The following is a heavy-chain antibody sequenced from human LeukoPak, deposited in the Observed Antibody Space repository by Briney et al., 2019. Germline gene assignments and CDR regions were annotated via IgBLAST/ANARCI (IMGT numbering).Heavy chain of an antibody. J-gene: IGHJ4*02. Sequence: ASVKVSCKASGYTSTIYYMHWVRQAPGQGLEWMGIINPSGGSTSYAQKFQGRVTMTRDTSTSTVYMELSSLRSEDTAVYYCAGDYGDYVLDYWGQGTLVTVSS. D-gene: IGHD4-17*01. CDR2: INPSGGST. CDR1: GYTSTIYY. CDR3: AGDYGDYVLDY. V-gene: IGHV1-46*01.